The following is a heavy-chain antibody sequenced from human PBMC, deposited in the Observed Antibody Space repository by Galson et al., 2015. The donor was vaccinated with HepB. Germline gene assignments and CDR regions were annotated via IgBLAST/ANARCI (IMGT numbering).Heavy chain of an antibody. Sequence: SLRLSCAASGFTFSSYAMSWVRQAPGKGLEWVSAISGSGGSTYYADSVKGRFTISRDNSKNTLYLQMNSLRAEDTAVYYCTRHLNWDYYFDYWGQGTLVTVSS. CDR2: ISGSGGST. D-gene: IGHD1-7*01. J-gene: IGHJ4*02. CDR1: GFTFSSYA. V-gene: IGHV3-23*01. CDR3: TRHLNWDYYFDY.